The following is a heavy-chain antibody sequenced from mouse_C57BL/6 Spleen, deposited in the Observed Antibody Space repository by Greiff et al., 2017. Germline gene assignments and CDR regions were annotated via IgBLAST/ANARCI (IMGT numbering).Heavy chain of an antibody. D-gene: IGHD1-1*01. CDR3: ARRGYYGSSYEGYFDV. CDR2: ILPGSGST. Sequence: QVQLQQSGAELMKPGASVKLSCKATGYTFTGYWIEWVKQRPGHGLEWIGEILPGSGSTNYNEKFKGKATFTADTSSNTAYMQLSSLTTEDSAIXYCARRGYYGSSYEGYFDVWGTGTTVTVSS. J-gene: IGHJ1*03. CDR1: GYTFTGYW. V-gene: IGHV1-9*01.